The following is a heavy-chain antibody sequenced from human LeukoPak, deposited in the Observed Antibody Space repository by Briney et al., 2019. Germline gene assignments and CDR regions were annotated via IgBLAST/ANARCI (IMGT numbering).Heavy chain of an antibody. CDR3: ARLAVAGTQYYYYGMDV. Sequence: SETLSLTCTVSGGSISSYYWSWFRQPPGKGLEWIGYIYYSGSTNYNPSLKSRVTISVDTSKNQFSLKLSSVTAADTAVYYCARLAVAGTQYYYYGMDVWGQGTSVTVSS. V-gene: IGHV4-59*08. J-gene: IGHJ6*02. D-gene: IGHD6-19*01. CDR1: GGSISSYY. CDR2: IYYSGST.